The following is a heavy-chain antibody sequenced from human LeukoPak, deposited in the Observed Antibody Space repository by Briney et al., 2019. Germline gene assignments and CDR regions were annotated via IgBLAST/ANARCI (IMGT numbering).Heavy chain of an antibody. CDR2: IIPIFGIA. V-gene: IGHV1-69*04. J-gene: IGHJ6*02. CDR3: ARIGYCSGGSCYSHYYYGMDV. Sequence: ASVKVSCKASGGTFSSYAISWVRQAPGQGLEWMGRIIPIFGIANYAQKFQGRVTITADKSTSTAYMELSSLRSEDTAVYYCARIGYCSGGSCYSHYYYGMDVWGQATTVTVSS. D-gene: IGHD2-15*01. CDR1: GGTFSSYA.